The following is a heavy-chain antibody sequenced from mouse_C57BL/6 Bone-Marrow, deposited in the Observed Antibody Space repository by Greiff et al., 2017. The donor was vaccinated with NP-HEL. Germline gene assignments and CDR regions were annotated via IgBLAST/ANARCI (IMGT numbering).Heavy chain of an antibody. CDR1: GFTFSDYG. V-gene: IGHV5-17*01. Sequence: EVQRVESGGGLVKPGGSLKLSCAASGFTFSDYGMHWVRQAPEKGLEWVAYISSGSSTIYYADTVKGRFTISRDNAKNTLFLQMTSLRSEDTAMYYCARQDYDYDGGVIYYAMDYWGQGTSVTVSS. J-gene: IGHJ4*01. CDR2: ISSGSSTI. CDR3: ARQDYDYDGGVIYYAMDY. D-gene: IGHD2-4*01.